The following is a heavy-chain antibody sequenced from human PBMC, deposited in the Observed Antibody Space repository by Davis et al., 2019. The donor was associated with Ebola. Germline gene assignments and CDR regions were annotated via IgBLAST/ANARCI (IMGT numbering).Heavy chain of an antibody. CDR3: ARRITMIVGYYFDY. CDR2: ISSSSSTI. Sequence: GESLKISCAASGFTFSSYSMNWVRQAPGKGLEWVSYISSSSSTIYYADSVKGRFTISRDNAKNSLYLQMNSLRAEDTAVYYCARRITMIVGYYFDYWGQGTLVTVSS. CDR1: GFTFSSYS. D-gene: IGHD3-22*01. J-gene: IGHJ4*02. V-gene: IGHV3-48*04.